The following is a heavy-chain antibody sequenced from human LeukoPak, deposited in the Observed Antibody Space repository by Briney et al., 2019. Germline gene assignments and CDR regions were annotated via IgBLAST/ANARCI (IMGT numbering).Heavy chain of an antibody. CDR1: GFTFSSYT. Sequence: GGSLRLSCAASGFTFSSYTMNWVRQAQGKGLEWVSAISGSGGSTYYADSVEGRFTISRDSSKNTLYLQMNSLRAEDTAVYYCAKDRYGGSFGMDVWGQGTTVTVSS. V-gene: IGHV3-23*01. CDR2: ISGSGGST. CDR3: AKDRYGGSFGMDV. J-gene: IGHJ6*02. D-gene: IGHD4-23*01.